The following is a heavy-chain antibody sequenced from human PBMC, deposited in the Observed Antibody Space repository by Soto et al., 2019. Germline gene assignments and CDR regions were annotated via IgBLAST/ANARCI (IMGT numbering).Heavy chain of an antibody. CDR3: ARWYCTSTNCHGLDP. Sequence: SATLSLTCAFYGGSISGYYWSWIRQPPGKGLEWIGEINQSENTNHNPSLKSRVTISVDTSKNQFSLKLSSVTAADTSIYYCARWYCTSTNCHGLDPWGQRTLVTVSS. CDR2: INQSENT. CDR1: GGSISGYY. D-gene: IGHD2-2*01. V-gene: IGHV4-34*01. J-gene: IGHJ5*02.